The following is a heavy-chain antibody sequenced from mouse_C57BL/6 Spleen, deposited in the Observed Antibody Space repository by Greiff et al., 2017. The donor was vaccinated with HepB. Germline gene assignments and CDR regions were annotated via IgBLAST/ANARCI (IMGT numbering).Heavy chain of an antibody. Sequence: QVQLQQPGTELVKPGASVKLSCKASGYTFTSYWMHWVKQRPGQGLEWIGNINPSNGGTNYNEKFKSKATLTVDKSSSTAYIQLSSLTSEDSAVYYCARSGKDYYAMDYWGQGTSVTVSS. V-gene: IGHV1-53*01. CDR3: ARSGKDYYAMDY. CDR1: GYTFTSYW. CDR2: INPSNGGT. J-gene: IGHJ4*01.